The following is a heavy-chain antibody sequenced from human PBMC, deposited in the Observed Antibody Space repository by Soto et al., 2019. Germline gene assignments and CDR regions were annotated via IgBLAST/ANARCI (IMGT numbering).Heavy chain of an antibody. CDR3: ATDRPLRASGYFFAY. CDR1: GFTFSTYA. J-gene: IGHJ4*02. D-gene: IGHD1-1*01. CDR2: VSASGLNT. Sequence: EVQLLESGGKLVQPGGSLTLSCAASGFTFSTYAMAWVRQAPGKGLEWVSGVSASGLNTDYADPVKGRFYISRDNSKNTVSLHMYTLRAEDTALYYCATDRPLRASGYFFAYWGPGTPGTVSS. V-gene: IGHV3-23*01.